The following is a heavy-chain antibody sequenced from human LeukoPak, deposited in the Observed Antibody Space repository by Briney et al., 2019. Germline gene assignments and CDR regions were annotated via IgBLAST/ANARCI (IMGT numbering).Heavy chain of an antibody. Sequence: PGGSLRLSCAASGFTFSYYSMNWVRQAPGKGLEWVSYISSSSSMYYVDSVKGRFTISRDNAKNSLYLQMNSLRAEDTAVYYCARDHAWAFDLWGQGTTVTVSS. CDR2: ISSSSSM. V-gene: IGHV3-48*01. CDR3: ARDHAWAFDL. J-gene: IGHJ3*01. CDR1: GFTFSYYS.